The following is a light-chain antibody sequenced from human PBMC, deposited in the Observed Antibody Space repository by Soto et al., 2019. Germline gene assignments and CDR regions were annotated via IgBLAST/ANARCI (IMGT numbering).Light chain of an antibody. Sequence: DIQMTQSPSSLSASVGDRVTITCRASQGISNYLAWYQQKPGKVPKLLIYAASTLQSGVPSRFSGSESGTDFTHTISSLQPEDVSTYYCQNYNTCHRTFGQGTKVEIK. CDR1: QGISNY. J-gene: IGKJ1*01. CDR2: AAS. CDR3: QNYNTCHRT. V-gene: IGKV1-27*01.